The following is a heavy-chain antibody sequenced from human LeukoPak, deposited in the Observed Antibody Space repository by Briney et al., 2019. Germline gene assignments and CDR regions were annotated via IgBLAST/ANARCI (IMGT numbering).Heavy chain of an antibody. CDR3: ARDSYGNPYYYYYMDV. CDR2: IYYSGST. J-gene: IGHJ6*03. Sequence: PSETLSLTCTVSGGSISSYYWSWIRQPPGKGLEWIGYIYYSGSTNYNPSLKSRVTISVDTSKNQFSLKLSSVTAADTAVYYCARDSYGNPYYYYYMDVWGKGTTVTVSS. D-gene: IGHD5-18*01. V-gene: IGHV4-59*01. CDR1: GGSISSYY.